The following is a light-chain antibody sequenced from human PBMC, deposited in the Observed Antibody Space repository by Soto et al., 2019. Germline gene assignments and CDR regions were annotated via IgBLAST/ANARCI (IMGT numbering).Light chain of an antibody. J-gene: IGKJ5*01. CDR3: MQATQTVIT. CDR2: EIS. CDR1: QSLVHSDGNTY. V-gene: IGKV2-24*01. Sequence: DIVMTQPPLSSPVTLGQPASISCTSSQSLVHSDGNTYLNWLQQRPGQPPRLLIYEISNRFSGVPDRFSGCGAGTDFTLKISRVEAEDVGVYYCMQATQTVITFGQGTRLEIK.